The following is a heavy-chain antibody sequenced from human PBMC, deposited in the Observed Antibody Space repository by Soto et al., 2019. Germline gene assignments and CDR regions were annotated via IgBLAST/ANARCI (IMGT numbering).Heavy chain of an antibody. Sequence: QVQLVESGGGVVQPGRSLRLSCAASGFTFSTFVMHWVRQAPGKGLEWVAALSYDGSNQNYADSVKGRFTISRDNSKNTLDRQMNSLRTEDTAVYYCVRDGPRITIYGYGDYWGQGTLVTVSS. CDR1: GFTFSTFV. CDR2: LSYDGSNQ. V-gene: IGHV3-30*04. CDR3: VRDGPRITIYGYGDY. J-gene: IGHJ4*02. D-gene: IGHD3-3*01.